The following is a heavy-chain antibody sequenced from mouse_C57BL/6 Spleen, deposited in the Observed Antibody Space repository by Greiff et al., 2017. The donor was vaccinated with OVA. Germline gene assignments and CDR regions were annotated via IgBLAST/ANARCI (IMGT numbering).Heavy chain of an antibody. CDR1: GYTFTSYW. Sequence: QVHVKQPGAELVKPGASVKLSCKASGYTFTSYWMHWVKQRPGQGLEWIGMIHPNSGSTNYNEKFKSKATLTVDKSSSTAYMQLSSLTSEDSAVDYCARYYYGSSGFDYWGQGTTLTVSS. J-gene: IGHJ2*01. CDR3: ARYYYGSSGFDY. V-gene: IGHV1-64*01. CDR2: IHPNSGST. D-gene: IGHD1-1*01.